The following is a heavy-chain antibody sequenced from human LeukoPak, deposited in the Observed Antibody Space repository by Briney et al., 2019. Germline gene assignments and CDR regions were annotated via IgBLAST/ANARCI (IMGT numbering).Heavy chain of an antibody. CDR3: VRGVGVSRFNYLDP. Sequence: GGSLTLSCAASGFTFSSFGMHWVRQAPGKGLEWVAVIWYDASNKYYADSVKGRFTISRDDSKNTLYLQMNSLRDDDTAVYYCVRGVGVSRFNYLDPWGQGTLVIVSS. CDR1: GFTFSSFG. D-gene: IGHD1-7*01. CDR2: IWYDASNK. V-gene: IGHV3-33*01. J-gene: IGHJ5*02.